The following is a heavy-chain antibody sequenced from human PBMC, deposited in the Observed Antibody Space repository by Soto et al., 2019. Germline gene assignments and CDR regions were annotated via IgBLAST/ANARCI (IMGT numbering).Heavy chain of an antibody. D-gene: IGHD1-26*01. J-gene: IGHJ4*02. CDR1: GFTFSSYA. Sequence: PGGSLRLSCAASGFTFSSYAMSWVRQAPGKGLEWVSAISGSGGSTYYADSVKGRFTISRDNSKNTLYLQMNSLRAEDTAVYYCAKDERPHSGSYLGYWGQGTLVTVSS. CDR2: ISGSGGST. CDR3: AKDERPHSGSYLGY. V-gene: IGHV3-23*01.